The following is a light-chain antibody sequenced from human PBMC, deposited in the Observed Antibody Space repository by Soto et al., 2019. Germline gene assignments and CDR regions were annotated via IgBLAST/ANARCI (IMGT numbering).Light chain of an antibody. CDR2: EVF. V-gene: IGLV2-23*02. CDR1: SSHFDTYNL. J-gene: IGLJ1*01. Sequence: QSVLTQPASVSGSPGQSITISCTGPSSHFDTYNLVSWYQLYPGKVPKLIIYEVFKRPSGVSDRFSGSKSPSTVSLTISGLQAEDEADYHCGSNLGLNTYVFGTGTKLTVL. CDR3: GSNLGLNTYV.